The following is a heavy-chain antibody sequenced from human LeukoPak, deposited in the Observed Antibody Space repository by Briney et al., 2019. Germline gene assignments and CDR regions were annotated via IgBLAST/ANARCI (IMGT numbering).Heavy chain of an antibody. CDR1: GFTLKDHY. Sequence: GGSLRLSCKVSGFTLKDHYMSWFRQSPGRGLEWISWITSSGTTRDYADSVKGRFTISRDNTKNSVYLELSSLRSDDTAVYYCARDPDYGDPYWGQGTLVTVSS. J-gene: IGHJ4*02. D-gene: IGHD4-17*01. CDR2: ITSSGTTR. CDR3: ARDPDYGDPY. V-gene: IGHV3-11*01.